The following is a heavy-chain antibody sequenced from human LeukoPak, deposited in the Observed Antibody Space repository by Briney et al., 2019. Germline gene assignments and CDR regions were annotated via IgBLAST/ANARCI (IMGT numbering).Heavy chain of an antibody. D-gene: IGHD1-26*01. Sequence: GGSLRLSCAASGFTFSSYAVSWVRQAPGKGLEWVSAISGSGGGTYYADSVKGRFTISRDNSKNTLYLQMNSLRAEDTAVYYCAKNGWEGATKVYVVSWGQGTLVTVSS. CDR3: AKNGWEGATKVYVVS. CDR1: GFTFSSYA. V-gene: IGHV3-23*01. CDR2: ISGSGGGT. J-gene: IGHJ4*02.